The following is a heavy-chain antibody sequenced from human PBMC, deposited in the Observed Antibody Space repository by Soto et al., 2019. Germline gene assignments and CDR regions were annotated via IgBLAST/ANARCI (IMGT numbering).Heavy chain of an antibody. V-gene: IGHV1-2*02. D-gene: IGHD2-15*01. Sequence: WASVKVSCKASGYTFTGYYMHWVRQAPGQGLEWMGWINPNSGGTNYAQKFQGRVTMTRDTSISTAYMELSRLRSDDTAVYYCARDSARYCSGGSCYFNWFDPWGQGTLVTVSS. CDR1: GYTFTGYY. CDR2: INPNSGGT. J-gene: IGHJ5*02. CDR3: ARDSARYCSGGSCYFNWFDP.